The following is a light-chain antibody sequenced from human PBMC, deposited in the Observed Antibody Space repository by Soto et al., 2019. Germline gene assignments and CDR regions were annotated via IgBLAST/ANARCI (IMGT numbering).Light chain of an antibody. CDR1: QSVSSN. CDR3: EQYGSSPRT. J-gene: IGKJ1*01. Sequence: EIVMTQSPATLSVSPGEGATLSSRASQSVSSNLAWYQQKPGQAPRLLIYGASTRATGIPDRFSGSGSGTDFTLTISRLEPEDFAVYYCEQYGSSPRTFGQGTKVDI. CDR2: GAS. V-gene: IGKV3-20*01.